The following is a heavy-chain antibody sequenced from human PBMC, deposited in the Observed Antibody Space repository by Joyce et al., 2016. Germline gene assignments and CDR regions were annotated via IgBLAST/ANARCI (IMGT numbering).Heavy chain of an antibody. J-gene: IGHJ3*02. Sequence: QLQLRESGPGLVKPSETLSLTCTVSGGSINNHNYYWGWIRQPPGKGLEWIGSVYYSGSTYYNPSRKSRLTMSVDTSKNQFFLKLSPVTAADTAVYYCAGLDIPSGFDIWGQGTMVTVSS. CDR1: GGSINNHNYY. D-gene: IGHD2-15*01. CDR3: AGLDIPSGFDI. CDR2: VYYSGST. V-gene: IGHV4-39*01.